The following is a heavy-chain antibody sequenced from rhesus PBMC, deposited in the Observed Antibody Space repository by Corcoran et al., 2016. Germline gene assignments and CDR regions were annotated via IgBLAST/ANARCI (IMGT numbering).Heavy chain of an antibody. Sequence: DVQLVESGGGLVKPGGSLRLSCVASGFTFSSYVMHWVRQAPGKGLEWVSVISEGGGTLYYADSVKGRFTISRDNAKNSLFLQMNSLRAEDTAVYYCTSAREYTYFDYWGQGVLVTVSS. J-gene: IGHJ4*01. CDR2: ISEGGGTL. V-gene: IGHV3S26*01. CDR1: GFTFSSYV. D-gene: IGHD4-23*01. CDR3: TSAREYTYFDY.